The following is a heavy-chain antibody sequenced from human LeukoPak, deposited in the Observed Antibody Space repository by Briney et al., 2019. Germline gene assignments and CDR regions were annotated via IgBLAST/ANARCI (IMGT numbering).Heavy chain of an antibody. J-gene: IGHJ4*02. CDR3: ARGGIRGYSAFDNLDF. D-gene: IGHD5-12*01. Sequence: SETLSLTCAVSGASINDFYWTWIRQPPGRGLEWIGYVYYGGSTNYNPSLKSRVSMSVDTSKNQFSLTLTSVTVADTAFYYCARGGIRGYSAFDNLDFWGLGTHVTVSS. CDR2: VYYGGST. CDR1: GASINDFY. V-gene: IGHV4-59*01.